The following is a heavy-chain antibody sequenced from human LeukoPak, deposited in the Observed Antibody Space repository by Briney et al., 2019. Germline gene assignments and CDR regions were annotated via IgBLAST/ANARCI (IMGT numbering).Heavy chain of an antibody. D-gene: IGHD3-3*01. CDR2: INPNSGGT. CDR3: TRVTQAGEWYYKGDY. Sequence: ASVKVSCKASGGTFSSYAISWVRQAPGQGLEWMGWINPNSGGTNYAQKFQGRVTMTRDTSISTAYMELSRLRSDDTAVYFCTRVTQAGEWYYKGDYWGQGTLVTVSS. J-gene: IGHJ4*02. CDR1: GGTFSSYA. V-gene: IGHV1-2*02.